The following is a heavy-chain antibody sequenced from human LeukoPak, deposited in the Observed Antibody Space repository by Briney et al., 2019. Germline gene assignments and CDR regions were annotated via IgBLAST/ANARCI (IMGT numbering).Heavy chain of an antibody. J-gene: IGHJ6*02. Sequence: SVKVSCKASGFTFTSSAVQWVRQARGQRLEWIGWIVVGSGNTNYAQKFQERVTITRDMSTSTAYMELSRLRSDDTAVYYCARVDTAMDMDVWGQGTTVTVSS. CDR1: GFTFTSSA. CDR2: IVVGSGNT. CDR3: ARVDTAMDMDV. V-gene: IGHV1-58*01. D-gene: IGHD5-18*01.